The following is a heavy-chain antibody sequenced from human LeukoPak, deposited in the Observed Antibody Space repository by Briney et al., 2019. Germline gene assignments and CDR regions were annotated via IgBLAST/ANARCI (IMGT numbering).Heavy chain of an antibody. CDR3: AKDVNYSPSGTFDY. CDR2: ISRNSGRM. V-gene: IGHV3-9*03. Sequence: PGRSLRLSCAASGFTFDDYAMHWVRQAPGKGLEWVSRISRNSGRMDYADSVKGRFTISRDNAKNSLYLQMNSLRVEDMALYYCAKDVNYSPSGTFDYWGQGTLVTVSS. D-gene: IGHD3-10*01. CDR1: GFTFDDYA. J-gene: IGHJ4*02.